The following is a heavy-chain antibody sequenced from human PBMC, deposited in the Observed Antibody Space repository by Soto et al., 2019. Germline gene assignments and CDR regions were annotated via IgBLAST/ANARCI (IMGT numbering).Heavy chain of an antibody. V-gene: IGHV3-30*18. Sequence: QVQLVESGGGVVQPGRSLRLPCAASGFTFSKYDMYWVRQAPGKGLEWVAVISYDGSNKYYADSVKGLFTISRDNSKNMLYLQINSLRAEDTAVYYCAKDRSYSGSSYFDYWGQGTLVTVSS. J-gene: IGHJ4*02. CDR1: GFTFSKYD. D-gene: IGHD3-10*01. CDR2: ISYDGSNK. CDR3: AKDRSYSGSSYFDY.